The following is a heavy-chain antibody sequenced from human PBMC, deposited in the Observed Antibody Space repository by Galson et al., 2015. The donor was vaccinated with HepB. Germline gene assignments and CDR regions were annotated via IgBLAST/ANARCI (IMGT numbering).Heavy chain of an antibody. Sequence: SLRLSCAASGFTFSSYAMSWVRQAPGKGLEWVSAISGSGGSTYYADSVKGRFTISRDNSKNTLYLQMNSLRAEDTAVYYCAKDALVVVASRGYYYGMDVWGQGTTVTVSS. D-gene: IGHD2-15*01. CDR2: ISGSGGST. CDR1: GFTFSSYA. CDR3: AKDALVVVASRGYYYGMDV. J-gene: IGHJ6*02. V-gene: IGHV3-23*01.